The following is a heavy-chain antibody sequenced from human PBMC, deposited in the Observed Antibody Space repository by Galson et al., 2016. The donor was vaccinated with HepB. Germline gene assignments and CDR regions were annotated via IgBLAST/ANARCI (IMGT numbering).Heavy chain of an antibody. J-gene: IGHJ6*02. Sequence: SETLSLTCSVSGGPIDSYYWTWIRQPPGKGLEWIGFNYNHDNTNYNPSLKSRVTRSLDTSARQFSLILRSVTAADTAIYYCARFTELLGYFGMDVWGQGTTVIVSS. D-gene: IGHD1-26*01. CDR3: ARFTELLGYFGMDV. CDR1: GGPIDSYY. V-gene: IGHV4-59*01. CDR2: NYNHDNT.